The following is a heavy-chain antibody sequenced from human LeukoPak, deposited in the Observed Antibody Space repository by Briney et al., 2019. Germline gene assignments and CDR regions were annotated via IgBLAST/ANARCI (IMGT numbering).Heavy chain of an antibody. CDR2: INPNSGGT. D-gene: IGHD2-2*01. CDR1: GYTFTVYY. Sequence: ASVKVSCKASGYTFTVYYMHWVRQDPGQGLEWMGWINPNSGGTNYAQKFQGRVTMTRDTSISTAYMELSRLRSDDTAVYYCARDGFVVVPAAMGVDYWGQGTLVTVSS. J-gene: IGHJ4*02. V-gene: IGHV1-2*02. CDR3: ARDGFVVVPAAMGVDY.